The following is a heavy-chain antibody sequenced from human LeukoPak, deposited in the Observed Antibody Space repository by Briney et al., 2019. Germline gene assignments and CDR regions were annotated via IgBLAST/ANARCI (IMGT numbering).Heavy chain of an antibody. V-gene: IGHV3-21*01. Sequence: KSGGSLRLSCAASGFTFSSYAMNWVRQAPGKGLEWVSSISGTSSYMYYADSVKGRFTISRDNAKNSLYLQMNSLRDDDTAVYYCARDGVDYYDIRGYYYKGLSQPQFDYWGQGILVTVSS. CDR1: GFTFSSYA. D-gene: IGHD3-22*01. J-gene: IGHJ4*02. CDR3: ARDGVDYYDIRGYYYKGLSQPQFDY. CDR2: ISGTSSYM.